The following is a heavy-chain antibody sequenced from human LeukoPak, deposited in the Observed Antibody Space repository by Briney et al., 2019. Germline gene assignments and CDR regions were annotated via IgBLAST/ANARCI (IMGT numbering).Heavy chain of an antibody. CDR1: GFTFNDYA. J-gene: IGHJ6*03. CDR2: ISRNSGSI. CDR3: AKDLAARRQQYYMDV. D-gene: IGHD6-6*01. Sequence: GGSLRLSCATSGFTFNDYAMHWVRQVPGKGLEWVSGISRNSGSIVYAGSVKGLFTISRDNAKNSLYLQMNSLRVEDTALYYCAKDLAARRQQYYMDVWGKGTTVTVSS. V-gene: IGHV3-9*01.